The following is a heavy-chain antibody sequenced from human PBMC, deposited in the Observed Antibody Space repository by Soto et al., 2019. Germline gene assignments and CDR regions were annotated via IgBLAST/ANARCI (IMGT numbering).Heavy chain of an antibody. J-gene: IGHJ4*02. Sequence: GGLRLSCTASGFTFTYYAFSWVRQAPGKGLEWVSAISANGQGIYYADSVRGRFTISRDNSKNTVFLHMDSLRAEDTAVYYCAKDRDYPRDQFHYWGQGTLVTVSS. CDR2: ISANGQGI. CDR3: AKDRDYPRDQFHY. CDR1: GFTFTYYA. D-gene: IGHD2-2*01. V-gene: IGHV3-23*01.